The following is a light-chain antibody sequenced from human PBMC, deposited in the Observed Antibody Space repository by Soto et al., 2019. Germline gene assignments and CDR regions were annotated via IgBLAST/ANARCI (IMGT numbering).Light chain of an antibody. V-gene: IGKV3-11*01. Sequence: EIVLTQSPATLSLSPGERATLSCRASQSVSSYLAWYQQKPGQAPRILIYDTSNRATGIPARFSGSGSGTDFTLTISSLDPEDFAVYYCQQRSNWPITFGQGTRLEIK. CDR3: QQRSNWPIT. CDR1: QSVSSY. J-gene: IGKJ5*01. CDR2: DTS.